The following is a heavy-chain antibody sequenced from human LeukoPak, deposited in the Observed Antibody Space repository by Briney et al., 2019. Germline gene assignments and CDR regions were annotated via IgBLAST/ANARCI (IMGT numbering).Heavy chain of an antibody. D-gene: IGHD6-6*01. CDR1: GGTFSSYA. Sequence: ASVKVSCKASGGTFSSYAISWVRQAPGQGLEWMGGIIPIFGTANYAQKFQGRVTITTDESTSTAYMELSSLRSEDTAVYYCARLFGPCSSSWDDAFDIWGQGTMVTVSS. V-gene: IGHV1-69*05. CDR2: IIPIFGTA. CDR3: ARLFGPCSSSWDDAFDI. J-gene: IGHJ3*02.